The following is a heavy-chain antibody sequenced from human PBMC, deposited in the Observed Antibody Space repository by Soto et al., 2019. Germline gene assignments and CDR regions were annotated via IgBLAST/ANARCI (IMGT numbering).Heavy chain of an antibody. Sequence: ETLSLTCTVSGGSISHSYWSWLRLSPGKGLEWIGYIHYGGATTYNPSLKSRVTISLGTPKKHFYLNLRSVTAADTAVYFCVRLHNSSDWTDFDFWGQGTRVTVSS. V-gene: IGHV4-59*08. D-gene: IGHD6-19*01. CDR1: GGSISHSY. CDR3: VRLHNSSDWTDFDF. J-gene: IGHJ4*02. CDR2: IHYGGAT.